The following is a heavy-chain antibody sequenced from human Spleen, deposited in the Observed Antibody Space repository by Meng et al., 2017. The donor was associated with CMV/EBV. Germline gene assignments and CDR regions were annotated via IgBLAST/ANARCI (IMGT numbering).Heavy chain of an antibody. J-gene: IGHJ4*02. V-gene: IGHV3-23*05. Sequence: GESLKISCAASGFSFSSYAMSWVRQAPGKGLEWVSLIYTSGSTYYADSVKGRFTISRDNSRNTLYLQMSNLRAEDTAVYYCARRTFSSSGDYWGQGTLVTVSS. CDR3: ARRTFSSSGDY. CDR1: GFSFSSYA. CDR2: IYTSGST. D-gene: IGHD6-6*01.